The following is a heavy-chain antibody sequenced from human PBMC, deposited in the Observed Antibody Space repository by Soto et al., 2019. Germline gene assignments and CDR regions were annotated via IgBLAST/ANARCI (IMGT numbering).Heavy chain of an antibody. J-gene: IGHJ5*02. CDR1: GFSFSNAW. D-gene: IGHD3-10*01. CDR3: TTCAKDIRGETLNWFDP. CDR2: IKTKTNGGTT. Sequence: GGSLRLSCAASGFSFSNAWMNWVRQAPGQGLEWVGRIKTKTNGGTTDYAAPVKGRFIISRDDSKNTVYLQMNSLKTEDTAVYYCTTCAKDIRGETLNWFDPWGQGTLVTVSS. V-gene: IGHV3-15*07.